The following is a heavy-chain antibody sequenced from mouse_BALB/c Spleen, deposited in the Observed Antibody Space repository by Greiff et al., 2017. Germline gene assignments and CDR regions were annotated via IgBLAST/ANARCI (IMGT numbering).Heavy chain of an antibody. CDR1: GYAFTNYW. J-gene: IGHJ4*01. D-gene: IGHD1-2*01. CDR2: IYPGSGNT. V-gene: IGHV1-63*01. Sequence: VKLQQSGAELVKPGASVKISCKASGYAFTNYWLGWVKQRPGHGLEWIGDIYPGSGNTYYNEKFKGKATLTADKSSSTAYMQLSSLTSEDSAVYFCARVLRPYYAMDYWGQGTSVTVSS. CDR3: ARVLRPYYAMDY.